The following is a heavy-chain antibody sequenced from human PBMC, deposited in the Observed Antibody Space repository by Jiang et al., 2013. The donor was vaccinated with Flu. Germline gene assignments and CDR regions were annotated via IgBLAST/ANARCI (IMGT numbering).Heavy chain of an antibody. D-gene: IGHD1-1*01. CDR3: ARPSTGTTLDDAFDI. J-gene: IGHJ3*02. Sequence: CKASGYTFTSYYMHWVRQAPGQGLEWMGIINPSGGSTSYAQKFQGRVTMTRDTSTSTVYMELSSLRSEDTAVYYCARPSTGTTLDDAFDIWGQGTMVTVSS. CDR1: GYTFTSYY. CDR2: INPSGGST. V-gene: IGHV1-46*01.